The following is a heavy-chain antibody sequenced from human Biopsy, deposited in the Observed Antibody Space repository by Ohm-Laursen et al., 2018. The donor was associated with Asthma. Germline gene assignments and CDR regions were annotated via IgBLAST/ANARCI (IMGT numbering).Heavy chain of an antibody. J-gene: IGHJ1*01. CDR3: ARTFHFWSPYHAEHYQL. CDR1: GFTFGDYW. CDR2: IKHDGSEK. D-gene: IGHD3-3*02. V-gene: IGHV3-7*01. Sequence: SLRLSCSASGFTFGDYWMSWVRQVPGKGLEWVANIKHDGSEKNHVDSLKGRFTISRDNAKNSLYLQMNSLRAADTAVYYCARTFHFWSPYHAEHYQLWGQGTLVTVSS.